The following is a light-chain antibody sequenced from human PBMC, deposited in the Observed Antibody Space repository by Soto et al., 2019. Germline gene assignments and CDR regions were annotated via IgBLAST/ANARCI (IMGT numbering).Light chain of an antibody. J-gene: IGLJ2*01. CDR2: DVS. Sequence: QSVLTQPASVSGSPGQSITISCTGTSSDVGGYNYVSWYQQHPGKATKLMIYDVSNRPLGVSNRFSGSKSGNTASLTISGLQAEDEADYYCSSYTSSSSVVFGGGTKLTVL. CDR1: SSDVGGYNY. CDR3: SSYTSSSSVV. V-gene: IGLV2-14*01.